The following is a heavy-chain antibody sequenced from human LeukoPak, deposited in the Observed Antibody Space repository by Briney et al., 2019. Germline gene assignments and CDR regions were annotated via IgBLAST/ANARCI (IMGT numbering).Heavy chain of an antibody. CDR1: GFTFDSFA. CDR3: AKKNGAFDI. Sequence: GGSLRLSCATSGFTFDSFAMSWVRQAPGKGLEWVSLISTTGGSTYYADSVEGRFTISRDNSKNTLYLQMNSLRAEDTAVYYCAKKNGAFDIWGQGTMVTVSS. V-gene: IGHV3-23*01. J-gene: IGHJ3*02. CDR2: ISTTGGST.